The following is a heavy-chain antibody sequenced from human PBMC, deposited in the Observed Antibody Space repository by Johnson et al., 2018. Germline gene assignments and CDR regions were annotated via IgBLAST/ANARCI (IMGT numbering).Heavy chain of an antibody. CDR2: IIPILGIA. CDR3: ARVWVAQYYDDSSGYRDAFDI. J-gene: IGHJ3*02. D-gene: IGHD3-22*01. CDR1: GGTFSSYT. Sequence: QVQLVQSGAEVKKPGSSVKVSCKASGGTFSSYTISWVRQAPGQGLEWMGRIIPILGIANYAQKFQGRVTITADKSTSTAYMELSSLRPEDTAVYYCARVWVAQYYDDSSGYRDAFDIWGQGTMVTVSS. V-gene: IGHV1-69*02.